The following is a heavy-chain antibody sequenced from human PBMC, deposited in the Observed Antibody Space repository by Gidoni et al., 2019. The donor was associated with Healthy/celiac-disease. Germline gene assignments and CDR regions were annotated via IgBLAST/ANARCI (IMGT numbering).Heavy chain of an antibody. CDR1: GFPFSSSG. Sequence: QVQLVESGGGVVQPGRSLRLSCAASGFPFSSSGMHWVRQAPGKGLEWVAVIWYDGSNKYYADSVKGRFTISRDNSKNTLYLQMNSLRAEDTAVYYCARDRELLLPYYYGMDVWGQGTTVTVSS. J-gene: IGHJ6*02. CDR3: ARDRELLLPYYYGMDV. V-gene: IGHV3-33*01. CDR2: IWYDGSNK. D-gene: IGHD1-26*01.